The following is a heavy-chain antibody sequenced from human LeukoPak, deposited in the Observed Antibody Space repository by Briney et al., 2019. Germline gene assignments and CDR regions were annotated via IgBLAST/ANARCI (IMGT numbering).Heavy chain of an antibody. CDR1: GGSISSGVYY. V-gene: IGHV4-31*03. CDR3: SRSVGTGGFDY. CDR2: IYYSGST. J-gene: IGHJ4*02. Sequence: SQTLSLTCTVSGGSISSGVYYWSWIRQHPGKGLEWIGYIYYSGSTYYNPSLKSRVTISVDTPKNQFSLKLSSVTAADTAVYYCSRSVGTGGFDYWGQGTLVTVSS. D-gene: IGHD1-26*01.